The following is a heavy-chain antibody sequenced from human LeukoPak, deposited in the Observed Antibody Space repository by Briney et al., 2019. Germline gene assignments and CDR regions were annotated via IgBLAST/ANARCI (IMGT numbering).Heavy chain of an antibody. CDR2: ISSSGSTI. J-gene: IGHJ4*02. CDR1: GFTFSSYE. D-gene: IGHD5-12*01. Sequence: PGGSLRLSCAASGFTFSSYEMNWVRQAPGKGLEWVSYISSSGSTIYYADSVKGRFTISRDNARNSLYLQMNSLRAEDTAVYYCARVSDSGYDCDYWGQGTLVTVSS. CDR3: ARVSDSGYDCDY. V-gene: IGHV3-48*03.